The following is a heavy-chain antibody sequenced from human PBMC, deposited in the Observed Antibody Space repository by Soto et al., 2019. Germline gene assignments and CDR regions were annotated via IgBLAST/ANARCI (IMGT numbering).Heavy chain of an antibody. Sequence: SETLSLTCAVSGGSMSGFYWSWIRQPPGKGLEWIASIYNSGSANSNPSLKSRVTISADTSKNQFSLKLSSVTAADTAVYYCVRHSNIYRKSLDYWGQGALVT. J-gene: IGHJ4*02. CDR2: IYNSGSA. CDR3: VRHSNIYRKSLDY. D-gene: IGHD4-4*01. V-gene: IGHV4-59*08. CDR1: GGSMSGFY.